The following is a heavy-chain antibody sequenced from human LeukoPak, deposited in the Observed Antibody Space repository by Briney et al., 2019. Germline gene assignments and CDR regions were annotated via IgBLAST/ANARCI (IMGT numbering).Heavy chain of an antibody. CDR2: INPSGGST. CDR3: ARVSTMIPIDAFDI. D-gene: IGHD3-22*01. Sequence: GGSLRLSCAASGYTFTSYYMHWVRQAPGQGLEWMGIINPSGGSTSYAQKFQGRVTMTRDTSTSTVYMELSSLRSEDTAVYYCARVSTMIPIDAFDIWGQGTMVTVSS. CDR1: GYTFTSYY. J-gene: IGHJ3*02. V-gene: IGHV1-46*01.